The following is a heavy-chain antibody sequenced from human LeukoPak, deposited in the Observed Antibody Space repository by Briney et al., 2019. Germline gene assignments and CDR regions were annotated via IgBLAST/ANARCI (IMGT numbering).Heavy chain of an antibody. J-gene: IGHJ4*02. CDR2: ISGSDYST. Sequence: GGSLRLSCAASGFTFSSYAMSWVRQAPGKGLEWVSAISGSDYSTYYADSVKGRFTISRDNSKNTLYLQMNSLRAEDTAVYYCAKSSRPVTAMAFFDYWGQGTLVTVSS. D-gene: IGHD5-18*01. CDR3: AKSSRPVTAMAFFDY. CDR1: GFTFSSYA. V-gene: IGHV3-23*01.